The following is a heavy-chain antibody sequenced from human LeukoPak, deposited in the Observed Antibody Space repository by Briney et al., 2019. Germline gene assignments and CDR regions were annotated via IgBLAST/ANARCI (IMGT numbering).Heavy chain of an antibody. Sequence: ASVKVSCKASGGTFSSYAISWVRQAPGQGLEWMGGIIPIFGTANYAQKFQGRVTITTDESTSTAYMELSSLRSEDTAVYYCARGGPYSSSSTDYMDVWGKGTTVTVSS. CDR2: IIPIFGTA. J-gene: IGHJ6*03. CDR1: GGTFSSYA. CDR3: ARGGPYSSSSTDYMDV. D-gene: IGHD6-6*01. V-gene: IGHV1-69*05.